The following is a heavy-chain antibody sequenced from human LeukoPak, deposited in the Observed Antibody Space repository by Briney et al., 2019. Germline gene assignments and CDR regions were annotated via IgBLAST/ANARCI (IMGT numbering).Heavy chain of an antibody. CDR3: ARVPWDSSGWPYFDY. V-gene: IGHV4-59*10. Sequence: SETLSLTCAVSGGSISSYYWSWIRQPAGKGLEWIGRIYTSGSTNYNPSLKSRVTMSVDTSKNQFSLKLSSVTAADTAVYYCARVPWDSSGWPYFDYWGQGTLVTVSS. D-gene: IGHD6-19*01. CDR2: IYTSGST. J-gene: IGHJ4*02. CDR1: GGSISSYY.